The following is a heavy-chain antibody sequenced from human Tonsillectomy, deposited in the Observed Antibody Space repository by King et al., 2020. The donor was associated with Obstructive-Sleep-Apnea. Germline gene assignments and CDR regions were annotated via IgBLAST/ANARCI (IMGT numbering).Heavy chain of an antibody. CDR2: ISYSGST. J-gene: IGHJ4*02. Sequence: QLQESGPGLVKPSETLSLTCTVSGGSISSYYWSWIRQPPGKGLEWIGYISYSGSTNYNPSLKSRVTLSVHTYKNQFSLKLSSVTAADTAVYYCARGLDSSGDYYTNYWGQGTLVTVSS. D-gene: IGHD3-22*01. V-gene: IGHV4-59*08. CDR3: ARGLDSSGDYYTNY. CDR1: GGSISSYY.